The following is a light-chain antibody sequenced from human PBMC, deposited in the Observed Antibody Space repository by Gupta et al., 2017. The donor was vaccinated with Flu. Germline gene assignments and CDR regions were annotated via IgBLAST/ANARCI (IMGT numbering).Light chain of an antibody. Sequence: ATLSLAPGERATLSCRASQSVTTYLAWYQQKPGQAPRLLIYDTSNRATGIPVRFSGSGYGTDFTLTISSREPEDFAVYYCQQRSSWPPFTFGHGTIVDIK. CDR2: DTS. CDR1: QSVTTY. J-gene: IGKJ3*01. V-gene: IGKV3-11*01. CDR3: QQRSSWPPFT.